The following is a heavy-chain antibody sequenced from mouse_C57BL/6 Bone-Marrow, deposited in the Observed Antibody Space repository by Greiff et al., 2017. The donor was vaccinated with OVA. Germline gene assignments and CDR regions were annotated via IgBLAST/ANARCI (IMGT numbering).Heavy chain of an antibody. CDR1: GFTFTSYC. CDR2: ILPHCGST. J-gene: IGHJ2*01. Sequence: VQLQQPGAELVQPGASLTLSCKASGFTFTSYCMHWVQQRPGQGLEWIGMILPHCGSTNYNENLQSQATMTVDKYSSTAYMQLISLTSEDSAVYYCSRGGLRLLLDYWGQGTTLTVSS. D-gene: IGHD3-2*02. V-gene: IGHV1-64*01. CDR3: SRGGLRLLLDY.